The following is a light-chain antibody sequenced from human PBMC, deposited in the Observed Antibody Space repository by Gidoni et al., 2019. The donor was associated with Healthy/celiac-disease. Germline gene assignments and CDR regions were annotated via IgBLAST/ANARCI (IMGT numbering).Light chain of an antibody. J-gene: IGLJ3*02. V-gene: IGLV4-69*01. CDR1: SGHSSYA. CDR3: QTWGTGIRV. Sequence: QLVLTQSPSASASLGASVKLTCTLSSGHSSYAIAWHQQQQEKGPRYLMKLNSDGSHSKGAGIPDRFSGSSSGAERYLTISSLQSEDEADYYCQTWGTGIRVFGGGTKLTVL. CDR2: LNSDGSH.